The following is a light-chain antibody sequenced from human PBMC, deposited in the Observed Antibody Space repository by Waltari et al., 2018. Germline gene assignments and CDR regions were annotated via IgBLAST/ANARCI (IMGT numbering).Light chain of an antibody. CDR1: PNILDKYLNRNY. V-gene: IGKV4-1*01. CDR2: WAS. Sequence: DIVMTQSPDSLAVSLGERASFDCKSSPNILDKYLNRNYLAWYQQKPGHPPKLLIHWASIRESGVPDRFSGSGSGTNFTLTINNLQAEDVAIYYCQQCYTTPYSFGQGTNLHIK. J-gene: IGKJ2*03. CDR3: QQCYTTPYS.